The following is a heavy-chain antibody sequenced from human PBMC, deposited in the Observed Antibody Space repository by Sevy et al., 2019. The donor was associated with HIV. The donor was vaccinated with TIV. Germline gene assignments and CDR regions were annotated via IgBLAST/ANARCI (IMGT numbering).Heavy chain of an antibody. D-gene: IGHD3-16*01. CDR3: ARHSSFMITSGFDY. CDR1: GYSFTSYW. CDR2: IYPGDSDT. Sequence: GESLKISCKGSGYSFTSYWIGWVRQMPGKGLEWMGIIYPGDSDTRYSPSFQGRVSISADESISTAHLQWSSLKASDTAMYYCARHSSFMITSGFDYWGQGTLVTVSS. V-gene: IGHV5-51*01. J-gene: IGHJ4*02.